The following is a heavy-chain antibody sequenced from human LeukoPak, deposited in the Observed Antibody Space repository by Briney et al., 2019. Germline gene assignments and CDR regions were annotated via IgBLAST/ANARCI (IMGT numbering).Heavy chain of an antibody. CDR3: ARDQTDCSSNSCHNFHYGMDV. J-gene: IGHJ6*02. Sequence: ASVNVSCKASGYTFTSYHMHWVRQAPGQGLEWMGIINPSGGGTGYAQKFQGRIAMTRDTSTNTVYMDLSSLRSEDTAVYYCARDQTDCSSNSCHNFHYGMDVWGQGTTVTVSS. D-gene: IGHD2-2*01. CDR2: INPSGGGT. V-gene: IGHV1-46*01. CDR1: GYTFTSYH.